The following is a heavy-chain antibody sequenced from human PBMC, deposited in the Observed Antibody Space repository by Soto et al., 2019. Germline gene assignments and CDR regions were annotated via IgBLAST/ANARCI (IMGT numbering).Heavy chain of an antibody. V-gene: IGHV1-69*01. Sequence: QVQLVQSGAEVKKPGSSVKVSCKPSGVTFSTYVINWVRQAPGQGLEWMGCIIPIFGTPNYAQKFQDRVTITADESTSTAYIELSSLKTEDKAVYYCALSSTSDYWGQGTLVTVSS. CDR1: GVTFSTYV. CDR2: IIPIFGTP. D-gene: IGHD6-13*01. J-gene: IGHJ4*02. CDR3: ALSSTSDY.